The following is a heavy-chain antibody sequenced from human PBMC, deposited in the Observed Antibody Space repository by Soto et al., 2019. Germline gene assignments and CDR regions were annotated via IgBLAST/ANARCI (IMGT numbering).Heavy chain of an antibody. Sequence: ASVKVSCKASGYTFTSYYMHWLRQAPGQGLEWMGIINPSGGSTSYAQKFQGRVTMTRDTSTSTVYMELSSLRSEDTAVYYCARATNLTPLDYWGQGTLVTVSS. CDR2: INPSGGST. D-gene: IGHD5-12*01. CDR3: ARATNLTPLDY. CDR1: GYTFTSYY. V-gene: IGHV1-46*01. J-gene: IGHJ4*02.